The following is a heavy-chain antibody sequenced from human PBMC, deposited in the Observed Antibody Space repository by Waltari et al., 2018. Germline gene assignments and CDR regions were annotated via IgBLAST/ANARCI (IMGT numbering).Heavy chain of an antibody. CDR1: GGSISSSNW. V-gene: IGHV4-4*02. CDR3: ARDREDYYGSGSYPTYAFDI. Sequence: QVQLQESGPGLVKPSGTLSLTCAVSGGSISSSNWWSWVRQPPGKGLEWIGEIYHNGSNNDNPSLKSRVTIAVDKSKNQFSLKLSSVTAADTAVYYCARDREDYYGSGSYPTYAFDIWGQGTMVTVSS. J-gene: IGHJ3*02. D-gene: IGHD3-10*01. CDR2: IYHNGSN.